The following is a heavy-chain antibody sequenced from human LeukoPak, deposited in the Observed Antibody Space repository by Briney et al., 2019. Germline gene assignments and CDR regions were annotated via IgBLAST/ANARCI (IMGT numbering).Heavy chain of an antibody. V-gene: IGHV1-8*01. J-gene: IGHJ4*02. CDR1: GYTLTSYV. Sequence: ASLKVSCKASGYTLTSYVINWVRQATGQGLEWMGWMNPNRGNTHYAQKFQGRVTMTRNTSISTAYMELSSMRSEDTAVYYCARGPRTVVRGVTGDYWGQGTLVTVSS. D-gene: IGHD3-10*01. CDR3: ARGPRTVVRGVTGDY. CDR2: MNPNRGNT.